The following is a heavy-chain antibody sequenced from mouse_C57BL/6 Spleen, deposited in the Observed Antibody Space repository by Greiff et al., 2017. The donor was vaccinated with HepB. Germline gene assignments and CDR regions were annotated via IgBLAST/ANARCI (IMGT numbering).Heavy chain of an antibody. CDR2: INPSNGGT. CDR3: ARGLRRGYYFDY. J-gene: IGHJ2*01. CDR1: GYTFTSYW. V-gene: IGHV1-53*01. Sequence: QVQLQQPGTELVKPGASVKLSCKASGYTFTSYWMHWVKQRPGQGLGWIGNINPSNGGTNYNEKFKSKATLTVDKSSSTAYMQLSSLTSEDSAVYYCARGLRRGYYFDYWGQGTTLTVSS.